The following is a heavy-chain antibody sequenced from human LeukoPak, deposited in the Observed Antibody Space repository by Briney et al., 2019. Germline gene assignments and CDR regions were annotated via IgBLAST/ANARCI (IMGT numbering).Heavy chain of an antibody. V-gene: IGHV3-21*01. CDR3: ANEGYGGNSDAFDI. CDR1: GFTFSSYE. CDR2: INSNSRYK. Sequence: GGSLRLSCAASGFTFSSYEMNWVRQAPGKGLEWVSSINSNSRYKYYADSVKGRFTISRDNAKNSLYLQMSSLRAEDTAVYYCANEGYGGNSDAFDIWGQGTMVTVS. D-gene: IGHD4-23*01. J-gene: IGHJ3*02.